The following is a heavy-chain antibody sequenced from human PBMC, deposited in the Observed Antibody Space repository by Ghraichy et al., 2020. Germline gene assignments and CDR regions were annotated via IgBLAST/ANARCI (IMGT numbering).Heavy chain of an antibody. D-gene: IGHD2-2*02. CDR2: IGGSSTHI. CDR3: ARGGSDIDVVPAAIISMDV. Sequence: GGSLRLSCAVSGFTFSTYSMNWVRQAPGKGLEWVSSIGGSSTHIYYADSVKGRFIISRDNAKNSLYLQMDSLRAEDTAVYYFARGGSDIDVVPAAIISMDVWGQGTTVTVSS. CDR1: GFTFSTYS. J-gene: IGHJ6*02. V-gene: IGHV3-21*06.